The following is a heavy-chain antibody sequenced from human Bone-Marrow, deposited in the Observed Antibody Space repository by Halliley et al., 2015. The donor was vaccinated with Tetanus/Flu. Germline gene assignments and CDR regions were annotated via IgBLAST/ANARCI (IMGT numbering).Heavy chain of an antibody. D-gene: IGHD6-19*01. J-gene: IGHJ6*02. Sequence: TLSLTCAVYCGSFGGSGYYWNWCRQPPGKGLEWIGEIIPYGNINYNQSLQSRVTISVDTSKNQFSLKLSSVSAADTAVYYCARGHRVSNGWGTYYNYGMDAWGQGTAVSVSS. CDR2: IIPYGNI. CDR1: CGSFGGSGYY. CDR3: ARGHRVSNGWGTYYNYGMDA. V-gene: IGHV4-34*01.